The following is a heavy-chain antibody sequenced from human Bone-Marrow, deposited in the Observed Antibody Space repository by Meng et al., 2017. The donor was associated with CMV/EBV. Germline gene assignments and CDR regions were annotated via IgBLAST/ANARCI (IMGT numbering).Heavy chain of an antibody. V-gene: IGHV1-2*02. J-gene: IGHJ4*02. CDR2: IYPNSGGT. CDR1: GYRFSDHY. CDR3: VRDHNWGPDY. D-gene: IGHD1-1*01. Sequence: QGQLVQPGAEVKIPGASVKVSCQTSGYRFSDHYMHWVRQAPGQGLEWMGWIYPNSGGTHYAQKFQDRVTMTRDTSISTVYMELSRLTSDDTAVYYCVRDHNWGPDYWGQGTLVTVSS.